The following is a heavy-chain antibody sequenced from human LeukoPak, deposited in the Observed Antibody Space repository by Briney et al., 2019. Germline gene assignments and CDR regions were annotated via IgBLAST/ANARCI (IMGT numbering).Heavy chain of an antibody. D-gene: IGHD3-10*01. CDR1: GFTFSSYA. Sequence: GGSLRLSCTASGFTFSSYAMSWVRQAPGKGLEWVSAISGSGGSTHYADSVKGRFTISRDNSMNTLYLQMNSLRAEDTAVYYCAKVLNYYGSGYFDYWGQGTLVTVSS. V-gene: IGHV3-23*01. CDR3: AKVLNYYGSGYFDY. J-gene: IGHJ4*02. CDR2: ISGSGGST.